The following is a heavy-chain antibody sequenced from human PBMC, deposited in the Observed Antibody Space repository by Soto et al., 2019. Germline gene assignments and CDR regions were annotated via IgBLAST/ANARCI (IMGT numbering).Heavy chain of an antibody. D-gene: IGHD2-15*01. CDR3: ARDHRHCSGGSCFLPFDF. CDR1: GFTFSSYS. CDR2: ISSTGSYI. J-gene: IGHJ4*02. V-gene: IGHV3-21*01. Sequence: GGSLRRSCAASGFTFSSYSMNWVRQAPGKELEWLSFISSTGSYIYYADSVSGRFTISRDNARNSLCLQMNSLRVEDTAVYYCARDHRHCSGGSCFLPFDFWGQGTRVTVSS.